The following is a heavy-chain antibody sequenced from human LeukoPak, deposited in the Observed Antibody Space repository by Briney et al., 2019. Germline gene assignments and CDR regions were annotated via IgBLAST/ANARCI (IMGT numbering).Heavy chain of an antibody. CDR1: GYTFTIYD. CDR3: AGGPVSGRSKRWFDP. V-gene: IGHV1-8*01. J-gene: IGHJ5*02. D-gene: IGHD1-26*01. Sequence: GASVDVSCRSSGYTFTIYDINWVRQATGQGLEWRGWLNPSRGNTGYTQKLQGRVTMTRNTSISTAYMEMSRLSSEDTAVYYCAGGPVSGRSKRWFDPWGQGTLVTVSS. CDR2: LNPSRGNT.